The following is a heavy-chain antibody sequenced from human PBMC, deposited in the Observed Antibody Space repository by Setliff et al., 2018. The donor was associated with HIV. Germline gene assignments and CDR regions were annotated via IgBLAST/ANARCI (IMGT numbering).Heavy chain of an antibody. J-gene: IGHJ6*04. Sequence: SETLSLTCAVSGGSFSIYYWGWIRQSPGKGLEWIGAVDYSGTTYYNPSLKSRLTISVDTSKNLFSLRVTSVTAADTAVYYCARHVPDYDFWSGSPAHYYYYYMDVWGKGTTVTVSS. CDR1: GGSFSIYY. D-gene: IGHD3-3*01. CDR3: ARHVPDYDFWSGSPAHYYYYYMDV. CDR2: VDYSGTT. V-gene: IGHV4-34*01.